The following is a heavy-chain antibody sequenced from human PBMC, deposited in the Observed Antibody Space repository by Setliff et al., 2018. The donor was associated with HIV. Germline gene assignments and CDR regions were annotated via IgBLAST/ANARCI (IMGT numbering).Heavy chain of an antibody. CDR3: ARDLSISNPYYDILTGPGVY. J-gene: IGHJ4*02. CDR2: INAGSGKT. D-gene: IGHD3-9*01. Sequence: ASVKVSCKASGYTFTGDYMHWVRQAPGQGLEWMGRINAGSGKTKYSQKFQGRVTITRDTSATTAYMELSSLRSEDTAVYYCARDLSISNPYYDILTGPGVYWGQGTLVTVSS. V-gene: IGHV1-2*06. CDR1: GYTFTGDY.